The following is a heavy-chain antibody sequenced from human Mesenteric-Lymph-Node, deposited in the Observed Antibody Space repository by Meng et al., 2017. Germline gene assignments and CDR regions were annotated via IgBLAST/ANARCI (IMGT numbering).Heavy chain of an antibody. CDR1: GYTFYSHY. CDR2: IKGSGGSP. J-gene: IGHJ6*02. V-gene: IGHV1-46*02. Sequence: ASVKVSCKASGYTFYSHYMHWVRQAPGQGLEWIGLIKGSGGSPTYAQKFQGRVSMTRELSTSTVYLELSSLTPEDTAVYYCAREFYGSGGYYGVRHFMDVWGQGTTVTVSS. D-gene: IGHD3-10*01. CDR3: AREFYGSGGYYGVRHFMDV.